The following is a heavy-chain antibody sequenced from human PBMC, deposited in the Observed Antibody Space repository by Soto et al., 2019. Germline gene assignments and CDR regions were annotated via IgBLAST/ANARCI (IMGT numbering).Heavy chain of an antibody. Sequence: QVQLVESGGGVVQPGRSLRLSCAASGFTFSSYGMHWVRQAPGKVLEWVAVIWYDGSNKYYADSVKGRFTISRDNSKNTLYLQMNSLRAEDTAVYYCARDLGELSLSYYFDYWGQGTLVTVSS. J-gene: IGHJ4*02. CDR2: IWYDGSNK. CDR1: GFTFSSYG. D-gene: IGHD3-16*02. V-gene: IGHV3-33*01. CDR3: ARDLGELSLSYYFDY.